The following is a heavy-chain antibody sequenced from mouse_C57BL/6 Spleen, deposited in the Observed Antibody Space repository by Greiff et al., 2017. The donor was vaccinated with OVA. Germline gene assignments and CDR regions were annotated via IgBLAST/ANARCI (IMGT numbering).Heavy chain of an antibody. Sequence: VQLQQSGAELVRPGASVTLSCKASGYTFTDYEMHWVKQTPVHGLEWIGAIDPETGGTAYNQKFKGKAILTADKSSSTAYMELRSLTSEDSAVYYCTRGRQDYAMDYWGQGTSVTVSS. CDR1: GYTFTDYE. J-gene: IGHJ4*01. CDR3: TRGRQDYAMDY. CDR2: IDPETGGT. D-gene: IGHD6-1*01. V-gene: IGHV1-15*01.